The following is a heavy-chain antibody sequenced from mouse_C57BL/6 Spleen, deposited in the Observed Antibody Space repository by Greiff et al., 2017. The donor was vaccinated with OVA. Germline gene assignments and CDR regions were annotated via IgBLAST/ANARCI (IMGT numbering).Heavy chain of an antibody. CDR3: ARDYGSSSLDY. CDR2: IDPSDSYT. CDR1: GYTFTSYW. D-gene: IGHD1-1*01. V-gene: IGHV1-69*01. Sequence: QVQLQQPGAELVMPGASVKLSCKASGYTFTSYWMHWVKQRPGQGLEWIGEIDPSDSYTNYNQKFKGKSTLTVDKSSSTAYMQLSSLTSEDSAVYYCARDYGSSSLDYWGQGTTLTVSP. J-gene: IGHJ2*01.